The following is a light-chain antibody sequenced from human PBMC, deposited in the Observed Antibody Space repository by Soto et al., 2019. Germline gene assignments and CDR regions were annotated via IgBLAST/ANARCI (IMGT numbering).Light chain of an antibody. CDR2: GAS. CDR1: QSVTSTY. J-gene: IGKJ2*01. CDR3: QQYSASPPLYT. V-gene: IGKV3-20*01. Sequence: EIVLTQSPGTLPLSPGERATLSCRARQSVTSTYLAWYQQKPGQAPRLLIYGASSRATGIPDRFSGSGSGTDFTLTISRLEPEDFAVYFCQQYSASPPLYTFGQGTKLEIK.